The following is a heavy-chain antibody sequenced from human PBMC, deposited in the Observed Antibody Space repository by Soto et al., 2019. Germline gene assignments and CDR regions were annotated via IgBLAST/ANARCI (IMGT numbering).Heavy chain of an antibody. V-gene: IGHV3-30-3*01. Sequence: GGSLRLSCAASGFTFSSYAMHWVRQAPGKGLEWVAVISYDGSNKYYADSVKGRFTISRDNSKNTLYLQMNSLRAEDTAVYYCARLWGGYYDFWSGYAQTYGMDVWGQGTTVTVSS. CDR3: ARLWGGYYDFWSGYAQTYGMDV. CDR1: GFTFSSYA. CDR2: ISYDGSNK. J-gene: IGHJ6*02. D-gene: IGHD3-3*01.